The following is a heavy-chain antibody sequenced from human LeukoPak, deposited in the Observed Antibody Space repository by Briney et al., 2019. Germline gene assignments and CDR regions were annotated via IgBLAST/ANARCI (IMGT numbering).Heavy chain of an antibody. CDR3: ARLDGFGEFQYEDPLPY. Sequence: GGSLRLFCAASGFTFGNYGMHWVRQAPGKGLEWVAFIRYDGSNKYYADSVKGRFTISRDNSKNTLYLQMNSLRAEDTAVYYCARLDGFGEFQYEDPLPYWGQGTLVTVSS. D-gene: IGHD3-10*01. CDR1: GFTFGNYG. CDR2: IRYDGSNK. V-gene: IGHV3-30*02. J-gene: IGHJ4*02.